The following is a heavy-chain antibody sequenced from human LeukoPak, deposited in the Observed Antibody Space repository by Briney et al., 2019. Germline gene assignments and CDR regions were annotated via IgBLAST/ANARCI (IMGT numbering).Heavy chain of an antibody. CDR2: INHSGST. CDR1: GGSFSGYY. Sequence: SETLSLTCAVYGGSFSGYYWSWIRQSPGKGLEWIGEINHSGSTNCNPSLKSRVTISVDKSKNQFSLKLSSVTAADTAVYYCASRRVYYYDSSGYSNYNWFDPWGQGTPVTVSS. V-gene: IGHV4-34*01. J-gene: IGHJ5*02. D-gene: IGHD3-22*01. CDR3: ASRRVYYYDSSGYSNYNWFDP.